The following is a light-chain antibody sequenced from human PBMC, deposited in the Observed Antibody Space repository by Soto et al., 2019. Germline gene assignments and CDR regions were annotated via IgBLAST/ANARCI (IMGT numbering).Light chain of an antibody. V-gene: IGKV3-20*01. CDR1: QSVLSSF. CDR3: QQYEDSVLYT. J-gene: IGKJ2*01. Sequence: EIVLTQSPGTLSLSPGERATLSCRASQSVLSSFFAWYQQKPGQAPRLLIYDVSIRATGTPDRFSGSGSGTDVTLTINRLEPEDFAMYYCQQYEDSVLYTFGQGTKLEI. CDR2: DVS.